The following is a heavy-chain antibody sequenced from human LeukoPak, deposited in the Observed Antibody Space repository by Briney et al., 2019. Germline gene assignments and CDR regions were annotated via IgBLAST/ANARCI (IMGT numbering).Heavy chain of an antibody. Sequence: SETLSLTCTVSGGSISSGSYYWSWIRQPPGKGLEWIGYIYYSGSTNYNPSLKSRVTISVDTSKNQFSLKLSSVTAADTAVYYCARDETFYYDSNGYFIDWGQGTLVTVSS. CDR3: ARDETFYYDSNGYFID. D-gene: IGHD3-22*01. CDR1: GGSISSGSYY. J-gene: IGHJ4*02. CDR2: IYYSGST. V-gene: IGHV4-61*01.